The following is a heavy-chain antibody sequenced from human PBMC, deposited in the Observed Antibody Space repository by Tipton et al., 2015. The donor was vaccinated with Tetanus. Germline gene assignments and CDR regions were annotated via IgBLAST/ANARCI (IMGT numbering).Heavy chain of an antibody. V-gene: IGHV5-51*01. CDR2: IYPGDSDT. CDR1: GYSFKLYW. CDR3: ARRLGPYTGDHIWHFEL. Sequence: VQLVQSGAEVKKPGESLKISCQGSGYSFKLYWIAWVRQMPGKGLAWMGIIYPGDSDTTYSPSFQGQVTISADRYMSTTYLQWRSLKVSDTAMYFCARRLGPYTGDHIWHFELWGRGTLVSVFS. J-gene: IGHJ2*01. D-gene: IGHD7-27*01.